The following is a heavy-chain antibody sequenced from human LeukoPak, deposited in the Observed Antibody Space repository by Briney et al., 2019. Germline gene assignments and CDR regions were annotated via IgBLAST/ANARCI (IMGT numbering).Heavy chain of an antibody. CDR3: GRGHWGLDY. V-gene: IGHV3-11*04. J-gene: IGHJ4*02. D-gene: IGHD7-27*01. CDR2: ISNSGSSI. Sequence: GGSLRLSCAASGFTFSDSYMTWIRPAPGQGLEWVSYISNSGSSIYYADSVKGRFTTSRDNAKSSMYLQMNSLRAADTAVYYCGRGHWGLDYWGQGALVTVSS. CDR1: GFTFSDSY.